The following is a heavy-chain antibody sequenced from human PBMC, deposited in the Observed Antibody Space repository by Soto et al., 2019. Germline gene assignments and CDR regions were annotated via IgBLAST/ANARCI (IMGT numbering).Heavy chain of an antibody. V-gene: IGHV4-39*01. J-gene: IGHJ6*02. CDR1: GGSVSSSSYY. Sequence: SETLSLTCTVSGGSVSSSSYYWGWIRQPPGKGLEWIGSIYYSGSTYYNPSLKSRVTISVDTSKNQFSLKLSSVTAADTAVYYCARRYDFWSGYHYYYYGMDVWGQGTTVTVSS. CDR2: IYYSGST. D-gene: IGHD3-3*01. CDR3: ARRYDFWSGYHYYYYGMDV.